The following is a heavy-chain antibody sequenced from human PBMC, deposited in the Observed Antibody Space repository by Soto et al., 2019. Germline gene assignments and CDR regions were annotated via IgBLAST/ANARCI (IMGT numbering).Heavy chain of an antibody. D-gene: IGHD5-12*01. Sequence: PGGSLRLSCAASGFTFSSYNMNWVRQAPGKGLEWVSSISSSSIYIYYATSLKGRFTISRDNAKNSLYLQMNSLRAEDTAVYYCARGWLHDPWMHWGQGALVTVSS. J-gene: IGHJ4*02. CDR1: GFTFSSYN. V-gene: IGHV3-21*01. CDR3: ARGWLHDPWMH. CDR2: ISSSSIYI.